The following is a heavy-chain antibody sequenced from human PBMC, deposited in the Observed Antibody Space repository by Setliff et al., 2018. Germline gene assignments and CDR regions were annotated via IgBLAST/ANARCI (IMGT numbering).Heavy chain of an antibody. CDR3: VRDSPYCVNGVCRGY. J-gene: IGHJ4*02. CDR2: ISTSSTII. CDR1: GFTFSNYG. Sequence: LRLSCVTSGFTFSNYGMTWVRRAPGKGLEWISYISTSSTIIYYADSVKGRFTISRDNAKNSLYLQMNNLRAEDTAVYYCVRDSPYCVNGVCRGYWGQGTQVTVSS. D-gene: IGHD2-21*01. V-gene: IGHV3-48*04.